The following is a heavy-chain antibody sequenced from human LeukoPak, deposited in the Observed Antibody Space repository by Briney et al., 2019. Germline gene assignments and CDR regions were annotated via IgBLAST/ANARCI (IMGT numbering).Heavy chain of an antibody. J-gene: IGHJ6*04. CDR2: ISSNGGST. CDR1: GFTFSSYA. D-gene: IGHD3-10*01. V-gene: IGHV3-64*01. Sequence: GGSLRLSCAASGFTFSSYAMHWVRQAPGKGLEYVSAISSNGGSTYYANSVKGRFTISRDNSKNTLYLQMGSLRAEDMAVYYCARAMVRGVIILPLDVWGEGTTVTVSS. CDR3: ARAMVRGVIILPLDV.